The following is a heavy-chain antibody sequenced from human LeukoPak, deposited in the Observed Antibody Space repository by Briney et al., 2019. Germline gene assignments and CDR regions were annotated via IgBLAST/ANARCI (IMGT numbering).Heavy chain of an antibody. Sequence: SETLSLTCTVSGGSISNYYWSWIRQPPGKGLEWIGEINHSGSTNYNPSLKSRVTISVDTSKNQFSLKLSSVTAADTAVYYCARGGIAARRRNYFDYWGQGTLVTVSS. CDR3: ARGGIAARRRNYFDY. CDR2: INHSGST. D-gene: IGHD6-6*01. J-gene: IGHJ4*02. CDR1: GGSISNYY. V-gene: IGHV4-34*01.